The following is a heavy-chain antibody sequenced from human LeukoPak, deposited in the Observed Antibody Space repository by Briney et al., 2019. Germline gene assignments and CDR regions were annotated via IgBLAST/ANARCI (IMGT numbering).Heavy chain of an antibody. V-gene: IGHV4-59*01. CDR3: VRSYYDSSATLFGVVTTYYYYYMDV. CDR2: IYYSGST. CDR1: GGSISSYY. D-gene: IGHD3-3*01. Sequence: PSETLSLTCTVSGGSISSYYWSWIRQPPGKGLEWIGYIYYSGSTNYNPSLKSRVSISLDTSKNQFSLKLSSVTAADTAVYYCVRSYYDSSATLFGVVTTYYYYYMDVWGQGTTVTVSS. J-gene: IGHJ6*03.